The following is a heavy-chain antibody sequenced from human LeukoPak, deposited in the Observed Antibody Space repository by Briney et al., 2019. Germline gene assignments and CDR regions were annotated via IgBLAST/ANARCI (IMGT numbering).Heavy chain of an antibody. Sequence: SETLSLTCTVSGGSISSYYWSWIRQPPGKGPEWVGYIYYMGSTNYNPSLKSRVTISAETSQNQFSLKLSSVTDADTAVYYCARGSGAAMVNLGYWGQGTLVTVSS. J-gene: IGHJ4*02. D-gene: IGHD5-18*01. V-gene: IGHV4-59*01. CDR3: ARGSGAAMVNLGY. CDR1: GGSISSYY. CDR2: IYYMGST.